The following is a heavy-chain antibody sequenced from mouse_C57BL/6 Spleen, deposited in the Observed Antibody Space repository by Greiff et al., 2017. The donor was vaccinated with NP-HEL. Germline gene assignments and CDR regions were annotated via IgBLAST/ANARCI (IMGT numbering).Heavy chain of an antibody. V-gene: IGHV1-50*01. CDR3: ARGKNWDEDAMDY. D-gene: IGHD4-1*01. Sequence: QVQLQQPGAELVKPGASVKLSCKASGYTFTSYWMQWVKQRPGQGLEWIGEIDPSDSYTNYNQKFKGKATLTVDTSSSTAYMQLSSLTSEDSAVYYCARGKNWDEDAMDYWGQGTSVTGSS. CDR1: GYTFTSYW. J-gene: IGHJ4*01. CDR2: IDPSDSYT.